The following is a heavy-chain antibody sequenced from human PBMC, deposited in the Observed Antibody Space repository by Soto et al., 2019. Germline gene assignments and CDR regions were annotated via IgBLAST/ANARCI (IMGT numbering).Heavy chain of an antibody. CDR1: GFTSSSYW. V-gene: IGHV3-74*01. J-gene: IGHJ4*02. CDR3: ARGLSGYYGFDY. CDR2: IKGDGTNT. Sequence: GGSLRLSCAASGFTSSSYWRHWVRQVPGKGLVWVSRIKGDGTNTGYADSVKGRFTISRDNVKNTLYLQMNSLRAEDTAVYYCARGLSGYYGFDYWGQGTLVTVSS. D-gene: IGHD5-12*01.